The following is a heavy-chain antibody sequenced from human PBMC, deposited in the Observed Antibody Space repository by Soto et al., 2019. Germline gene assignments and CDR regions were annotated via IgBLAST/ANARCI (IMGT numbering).Heavy chain of an antibody. Sequence: EVQLVESGGGLVQPGGSLRLSCAASGFTFSSYSMNWVRQAPGKGLEWVSYISSSSSTIYYADSVKGRFTISRDNAKNSLYLQMNSLRDEDTAVYYCASVIWRGRSGYDYWGQGTLFTVSS. CDR2: ISSSSSTI. J-gene: IGHJ4*02. V-gene: IGHV3-48*02. CDR1: GFTFSSYS. D-gene: IGHD3-3*01. CDR3: ASVIWRGRSGYDY.